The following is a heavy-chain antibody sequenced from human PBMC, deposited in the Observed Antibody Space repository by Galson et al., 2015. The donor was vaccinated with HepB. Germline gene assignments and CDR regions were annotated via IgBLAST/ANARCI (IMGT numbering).Heavy chain of an antibody. Sequence: SETLSLTCAVYGGSFSGYYWSWIRQPPGKGLEWIGEINHSGSTNYNPSLKSRVTISVDTSKNQFSLKLSSVTAADTAVYCCARAPVVVMKWFDPWGQGTLVTVSS. V-gene: IGHV4-34*01. D-gene: IGHD3-22*01. CDR1: GGSFSGYY. CDR2: INHSGST. J-gene: IGHJ5*02. CDR3: ARAPVVVMKWFDP.